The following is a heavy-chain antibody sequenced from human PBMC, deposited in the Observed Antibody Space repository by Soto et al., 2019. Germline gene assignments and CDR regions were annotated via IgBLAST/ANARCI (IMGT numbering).Heavy chain of an antibody. CDR3: ARWTGRDRGRSWDF. CDR1: GFTFSRNG. CDR2: IWYDGSDN. J-gene: IGHJ4*02. D-gene: IGHD1-1*01. V-gene: IGHV3-33*01. Sequence: QVQLVESGGGVVQPGTSLRLSCAASGFTFSRNGMHWVRQAPGKGLEWVAVIWYDGSDNNHADSVRGRFTISRDNSRSTLYLQMTSLRVEDTAVYYCARWTGRDRGRSWDFWGQGTLVTVSS.